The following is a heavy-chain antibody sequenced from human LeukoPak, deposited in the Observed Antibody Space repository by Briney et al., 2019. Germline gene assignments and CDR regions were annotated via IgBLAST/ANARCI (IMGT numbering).Heavy chain of an antibody. V-gene: IGHV3-30-3*01. CDR1: GFTFSTSA. Sequence: PGGSLRLSCADSGFTFSTSAMHWVRQAPGKGLEWVAVISSDESKKYYADSVKGRFSISRDNSKNTLHLQMNSLRAEDTAVYYCTRGNSGSQDYWGQGTLVTVSS. J-gene: IGHJ4*02. CDR3: TRGNSGSQDY. D-gene: IGHD3-10*01. CDR2: ISSDESKK.